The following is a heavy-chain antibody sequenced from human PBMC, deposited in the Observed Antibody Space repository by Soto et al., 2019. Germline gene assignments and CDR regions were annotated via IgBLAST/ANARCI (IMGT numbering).Heavy chain of an antibody. D-gene: IGHD2-15*01. J-gene: IGHJ3*02. CDR3: ARKAESYCFDI. CDR2: FIPIFDAA. CDR1: GGTFSNYA. Sequence: QVQLVQSGAEVKKPGSSVKVSCKASGGTFSNYAINWVRHAPGQGLEWMGVFIPIFDAANSAQNFRGRVTITADDSTTTAYMELSDLRSEDTAMYYCARKAESYCFDIWGHVTLVTVSS. V-gene: IGHV1-69*01.